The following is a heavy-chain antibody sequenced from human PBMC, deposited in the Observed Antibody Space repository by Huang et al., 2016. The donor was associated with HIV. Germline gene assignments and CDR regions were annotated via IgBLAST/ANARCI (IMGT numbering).Heavy chain of an antibody. J-gene: IGHJ5*02. CDR1: GGSFNGFY. D-gene: IGHD3-22*01. CDR2: INDTGNT. CDR3: ARRGYYYDGSGFPGFDP. Sequence: QVQLQLWGAGLLKPSETLSLTCAVYGGSFNGFYWSWIRQPPGKGLEWIGEINDTGNTTSDPSLRGRVTMSVNTSKKQFSLQVKSVTVADTAIYYCARRGYYYDGSGFPGFDPWGRGALATVSS. V-gene: IGHV4-34*02.